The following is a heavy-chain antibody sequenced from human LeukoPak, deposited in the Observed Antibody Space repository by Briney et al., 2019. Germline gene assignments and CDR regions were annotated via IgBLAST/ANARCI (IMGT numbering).Heavy chain of an antibody. V-gene: IGHV1-2*06. CDR2: INPNSGGT. J-gene: IGHJ5*02. Sequence: ASVKVSCKASGYTFTGYYMHWVRQAPGQGLEWMGRINPNSGGTNYAQKFQGRVTMTRNTSISTAYMELSSLRSEDTAVYYCARRIQRGNWFDPWGQGTLVTVSS. CDR3: ARRIQRGNWFDP. D-gene: IGHD5-18*01. CDR1: GYTFTGYY.